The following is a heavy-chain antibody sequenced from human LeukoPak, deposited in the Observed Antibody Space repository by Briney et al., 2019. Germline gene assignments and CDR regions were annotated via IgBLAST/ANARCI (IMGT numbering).Heavy chain of an antibody. CDR2: IIPIFGTA. CDR3: ARVSRRITMIVVVIKPSDFDY. D-gene: IGHD3-22*01. CDR1: GYTFTSYY. Sequence: VASVKVSCKASGYTFTSYYMHWVRQAPGQGLEWMGGIIPIFGTANYAQKLQGRVTMTTDTSTSTAYMELRSLRSDDTAVYYCARVSRRITMIVVVIKPSDFDYWGQGTLVTVSS. J-gene: IGHJ4*02. V-gene: IGHV1-46*01.